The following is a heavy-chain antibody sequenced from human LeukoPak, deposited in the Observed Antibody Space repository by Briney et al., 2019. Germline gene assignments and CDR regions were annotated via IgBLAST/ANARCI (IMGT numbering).Heavy chain of an antibody. D-gene: IGHD2-15*01. Sequence: SLKVSCKASGCTFSSYAISWVRQAPGQGLEWMGRIIPSLGIANYAQKFQGRVTITADKSTSTAYMELSSLRSEDTAVYYCARALSTIDFRTPQHYCMDVWGQGTTVTVSS. J-gene: IGHJ6*02. CDR2: IIPSLGIA. CDR1: GCTFSSYA. CDR3: ARALSTIDFRTPQHYCMDV. V-gene: IGHV1-69*04.